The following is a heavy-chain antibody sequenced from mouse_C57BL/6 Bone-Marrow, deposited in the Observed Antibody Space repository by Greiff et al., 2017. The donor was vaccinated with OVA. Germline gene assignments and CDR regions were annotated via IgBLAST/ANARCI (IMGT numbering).Heavy chain of an antibody. V-gene: IGHV1-4*01. CDR2: INPSSGYT. CDR1: GYTFTSYT. CDR3: AREVLYYDYDPLGY. D-gene: IGHD2-4*01. Sequence: VQRVESGAELARPGASVKMSCKASGYTFTSYTMHWVKQRPGQGLEWIGYINPSSGYTKYNQKFKDKATLTADKSSSTAYMQLSSLTSEDSAVYYCAREVLYYDYDPLGYWGQGTTLTVSS. J-gene: IGHJ2*01.